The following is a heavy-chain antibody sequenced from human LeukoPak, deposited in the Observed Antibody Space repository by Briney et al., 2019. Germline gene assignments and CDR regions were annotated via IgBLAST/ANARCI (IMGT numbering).Heavy chain of an antibody. Sequence: GASVKVSCKAFGYTFTSNYMHWVRQAPGQGPEWMGVISPSGGSTTYAQKFQGRVTMTTDTSTSTAYMELRSLRSDDTAVYYCARVPRGSSGWYLGWFDPWGQGTLVTVSS. V-gene: IGHV1-46*01. D-gene: IGHD6-19*01. CDR3: ARVPRGSSGWYLGWFDP. J-gene: IGHJ5*02. CDR1: GYTFTSNY. CDR2: ISPSGGST.